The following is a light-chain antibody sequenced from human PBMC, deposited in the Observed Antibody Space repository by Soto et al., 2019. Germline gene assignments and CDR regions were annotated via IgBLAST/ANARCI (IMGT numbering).Light chain of an antibody. CDR3: QSYDSGLNWV. Sequence: QAVVTQPPSVSGAPGQRVTISCTGSSSNIGTGYDVHWYQQLPGTAPKLLIYGKSNRPSGVPDRFSGSRSGTSASLAITGLQAEDEADYYCQSYDSGLNWVFGGGTKVTVL. V-gene: IGLV1-40*01. CDR1: SSNIGTGYD. CDR2: GKS. J-gene: IGLJ3*02.